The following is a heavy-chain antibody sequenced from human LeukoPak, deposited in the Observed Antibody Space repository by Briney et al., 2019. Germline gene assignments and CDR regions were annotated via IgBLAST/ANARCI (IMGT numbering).Heavy chain of an antibody. V-gene: IGHV3-23*01. CDR3: AKANYYDTSGYYYIDY. J-gene: IGHJ4*02. CDR1: GFTFSSYA. Sequence: GGSLRLSCAASGFTFSSYAMSWVRQAPGKGLEWVSAISGSGIITYYADSVKGRFTISRDNSKNTLYLQMNSLRAEDTAVYYCAKANYYDTSGYYYIDYWGQGTLVTVSS. D-gene: IGHD3-22*01. CDR2: ISGSGIIT.